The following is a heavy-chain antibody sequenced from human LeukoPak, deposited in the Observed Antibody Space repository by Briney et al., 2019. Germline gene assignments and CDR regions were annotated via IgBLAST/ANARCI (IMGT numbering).Heavy chain of an antibody. V-gene: IGHV3-23*01. Sequence: GGSLRLSCAASGFTFSSYAMSWVRQAPGKGLEWVSAISGSGGSTYYADSVKGRFTISRDNSKNTLYLQMNSLRAEDTAVHYCAKDRGYHCSSTSCYTQAFDYWGQGTLVTVSS. CDR1: GFTFSSYA. J-gene: IGHJ4*02. CDR3: AKDRGYHCSSTSCYTQAFDY. D-gene: IGHD2-2*02. CDR2: ISGSGGST.